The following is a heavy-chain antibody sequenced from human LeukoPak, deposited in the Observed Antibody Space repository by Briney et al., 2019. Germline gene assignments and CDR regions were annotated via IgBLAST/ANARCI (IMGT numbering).Heavy chain of an antibody. V-gene: IGHV3-30*03. CDR3: VYCSGGNCYYTVRGWTY. J-gene: IGHJ4*02. CDR1: GFTFNSYG. Sequence: GGSLRLSCVTSGFTFNSYGMHWVRQSPGKGLEWVAVISYDEVTKHYTDSVKGRFTISRDNSKNTVYLEMNSLRLEDTAVYYCVYCSGGNCYYTVRGWTYWGQGTLVTVSS. D-gene: IGHD2-15*01. CDR2: ISYDEVTK.